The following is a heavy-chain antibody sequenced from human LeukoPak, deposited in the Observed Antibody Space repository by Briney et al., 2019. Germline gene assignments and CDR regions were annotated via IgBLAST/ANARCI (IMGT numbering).Heavy chain of an antibody. CDR2: ISGSGGST. CDR3: AKEPEPIYFDY. Sequence: GGSLRLSCAASGFTFSSDAMSWVRQAAGKGLEWVSAISGSGGSTYYADSGKGRFTVSRDNSKNTLYLQMNSLRAEDTAVYSCAKEPEPIYFDYWGQGTLVTVSS. CDR1: GFTFSSDA. V-gene: IGHV3-23*01. J-gene: IGHJ4*02.